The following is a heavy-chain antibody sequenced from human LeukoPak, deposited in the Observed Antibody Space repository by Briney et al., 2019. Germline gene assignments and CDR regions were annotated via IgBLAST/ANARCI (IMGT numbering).Heavy chain of an antibody. J-gene: IGHJ4*02. Sequence: SVKVSCKASGGTFTNYAINWVRQAPAQGLEWMGSIIPILDVTNYAQKFQGRVTITADQSTSTAYMELSSLRSEDTAVYYCARGGGVDILTGFQYWGQGTLVTVSS. CDR1: GGTFTNYA. CDR3: ARGGGVDILTGFQY. D-gene: IGHD3-9*01. V-gene: IGHV1-69*04. CDR2: IIPILDVT.